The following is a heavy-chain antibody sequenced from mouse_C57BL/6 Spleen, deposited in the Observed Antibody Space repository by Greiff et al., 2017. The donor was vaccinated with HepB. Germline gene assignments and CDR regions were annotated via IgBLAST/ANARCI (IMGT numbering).Heavy chain of an antibody. D-gene: IGHD1-1*01. J-gene: IGHJ2*01. CDR2: IDPEDGET. Sequence: VHVKQSGAELVKPGASVKLSCTASAFNIKDYYMHWVKQRTEQGLEWIGRIDPEDGETKYAPKFQGKATITADTSSNTAYLQLSSLTSEDTAVYYWALITTVVAIDYWGQGTTLTVSS. CDR1: AFNIKDYY. V-gene: IGHV14-2*01. CDR3: ALITTVVAIDY.